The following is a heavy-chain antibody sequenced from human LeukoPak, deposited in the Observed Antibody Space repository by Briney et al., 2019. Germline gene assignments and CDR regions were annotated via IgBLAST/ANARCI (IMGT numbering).Heavy chain of an antibody. CDR2: ISSSSSYI. D-gene: IGHD3-3*01. CDR1: GGSFSGYY. J-gene: IGHJ5*02. Sequence: ETLSLTCAVYGGSFSGYYWSWIRQAPGKGLEWVSSISSSSSYIYYADSVKGRFTISRDNAKNALYLQMNSLRAEDTAVYYCARDLRGYDFWSGFRNWFDPWGQGTLVTVSS. CDR3: ARDLRGYDFWSGFRNWFDP. V-gene: IGHV3-21*04.